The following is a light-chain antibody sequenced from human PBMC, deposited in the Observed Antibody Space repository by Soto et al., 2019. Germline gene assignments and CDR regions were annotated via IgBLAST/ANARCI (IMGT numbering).Light chain of an antibody. CDR3: QQFSNWPPGNT. CDR1: QTVSSN. J-gene: IGKJ4*01. Sequence: EIVMTQSPATLSVSPGERATLSCRASQTVSSNLAWYQQKPGQAPRLLIYATSPRATGIPARFSGSGSGTEFTLTISSLQSEHFAVYHCQQFSNWPPGNTFGGGAKVDIK. V-gene: IGKV3D-15*01. CDR2: ATS.